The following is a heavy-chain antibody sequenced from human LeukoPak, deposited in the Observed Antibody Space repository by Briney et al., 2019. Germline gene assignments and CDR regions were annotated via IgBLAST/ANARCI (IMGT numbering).Heavy chain of an antibody. CDR2: ISTGSAVI. J-gene: IGHJ5*01. CDR3: ARDVGYCSGGSCYRWFAS. D-gene: IGHD2-15*01. Sequence: GGSLRLSCAASGFTFSTYSMSWVRQAPGKGLEWVSYISTGSAVIYYADFVKGRFTISRDDARNSVSLQMNSLRADDTAVYYCARDVGYCSGGSCYRWFASWGQGTLVTVSS. V-gene: IGHV3-48*01. CDR1: GFTFSTYS.